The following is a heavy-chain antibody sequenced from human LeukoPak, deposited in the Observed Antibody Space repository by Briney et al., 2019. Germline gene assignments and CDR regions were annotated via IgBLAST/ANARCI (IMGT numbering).Heavy chain of an antibody. CDR3: ARDKGANYFDY. Sequence: ASVKVSCKASGGTFISYAISWVRQAPGQGLEWMGGIIPIFGTANYAQKFQGRVTITADESTSTAYMELSSLRSEDTAVYYCARDKGANYFDYWGQGTLVTVSS. V-gene: IGHV1-69*13. CDR2: IIPIFGTA. CDR1: GGTFISYA. J-gene: IGHJ4*02. D-gene: IGHD3-16*01.